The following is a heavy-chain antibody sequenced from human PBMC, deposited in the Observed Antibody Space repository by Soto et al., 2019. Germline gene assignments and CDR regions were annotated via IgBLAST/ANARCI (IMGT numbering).Heavy chain of an antibody. CDR1: GFTFSSYE. CDR3: AEGYGGYAYYFDY. V-gene: IGHV3-48*03. Sequence: VGSLRLSCAVSGFTFSSYEMNWVRQAPGEGLEWVSYISSSGSTIYYADSVKGRFTISRDNAKNSLYLQMNSLRAEDTAVYYCAEGYGGYAYYFDYCGQGTLVTVSS. D-gene: IGHD5-12*01. CDR2: ISSSGSTI. J-gene: IGHJ4*02.